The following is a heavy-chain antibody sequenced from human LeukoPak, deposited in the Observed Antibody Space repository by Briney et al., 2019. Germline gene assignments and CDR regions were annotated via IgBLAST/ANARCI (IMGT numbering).Heavy chain of an antibody. CDR3: ARVDGSLWLGGLYYYYGMDV. J-gene: IGHJ6*02. Sequence: PGGSLRLSCAASGFAFSSYSMNWVRQAPGKGLEWVSSISSSSSYIYYADSVKGRFTISRDNAKNSLYLQMNSLRAEDTAVYYYARVDGSLWLGGLYYYYGMDVWGQGTTVTVSS. D-gene: IGHD3-10*01. CDR1: GFAFSSYS. V-gene: IGHV3-21*01. CDR2: ISSSSSYI.